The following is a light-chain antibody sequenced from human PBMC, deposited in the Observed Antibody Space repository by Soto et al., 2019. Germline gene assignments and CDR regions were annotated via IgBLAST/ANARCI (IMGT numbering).Light chain of an antibody. CDR3: ISYTGSSTSYV. Sequence: QSVLTQPASVSGSPGQSITISCSGTSSDVGSYNHVAWYQQFSGKTPKLIIYEVTYRPSGVSHRFSASKSGNTASLTISGLQAEDEADYYCISYTGSSTSYVFGTGTKVTVL. J-gene: IGLJ1*01. CDR1: SSDVGSYNH. CDR2: EVT. V-gene: IGLV2-14*01.